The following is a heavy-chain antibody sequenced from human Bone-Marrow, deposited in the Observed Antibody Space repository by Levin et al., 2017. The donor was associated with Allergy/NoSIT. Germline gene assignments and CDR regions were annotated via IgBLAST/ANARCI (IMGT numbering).Heavy chain of an antibody. J-gene: IGHJ4*02. CDR3: ARGGQVGYAFDY. CDR1: GFTLSEHY. D-gene: IGHD5-12*01. Sequence: PGESLKISCAASGFTLSEHYMEWVRQAPGKGLEWVGRSRNKANSYTAEYAASVKGRFTISRDDSKDSMYLQMNGLKTEDTAVYYCARGGQVGYAFDYWGQGTLVTVSS. CDR2: SRNKANSYTA. V-gene: IGHV3-72*01.